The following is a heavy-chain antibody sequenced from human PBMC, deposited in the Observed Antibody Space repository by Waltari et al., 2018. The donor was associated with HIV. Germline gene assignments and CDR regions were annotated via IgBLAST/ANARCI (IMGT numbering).Heavy chain of an antibody. CDR2: ISSSSSYI. V-gene: IGHV3-21*01. Sequence: EVQLVESGGGLVKPGGSLRLSCAASGFTFSSYSMTWVRQAPGKGLEWVSSISSSSSYIYYADSVKGRFTISRDNAKNSLYLQMNSLRAEDTAVYYCARDRGEWEYSYGSYYFDYWGQGTLVTVSS. J-gene: IGHJ4*02. CDR3: ARDRGEWEYSYGSYYFDY. CDR1: GFTFSSYS. D-gene: IGHD5-18*01.